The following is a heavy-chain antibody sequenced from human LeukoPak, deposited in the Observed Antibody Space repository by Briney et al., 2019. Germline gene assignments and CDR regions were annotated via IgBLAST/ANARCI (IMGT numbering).Heavy chain of an antibody. J-gene: IGHJ3*02. CDR1: GGTFSSYA. CDR2: IIPIFGIA. V-gene: IGHV1-69*04. D-gene: IGHD4-17*01. CDR3: ARAGLRGDAFDI. Sequence: VASVKVSCKASGGTFSSYAISWVRQAPGQGLEWMARIIPIFGIANYAQKFQGRVTITADKSTSTAYMELSSLRSEDTAVYYCARAGLRGDAFDIWGQGTMVTVSS.